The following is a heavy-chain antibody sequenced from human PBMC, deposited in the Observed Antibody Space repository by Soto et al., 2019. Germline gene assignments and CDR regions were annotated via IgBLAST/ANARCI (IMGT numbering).Heavy chain of an antibody. CDR3: ARASPVGTDV. D-gene: IGHD6-13*01. CDR2: LYYSGST. CDR1: GGSISSGDYY. V-gene: IGHV4-30-4*01. Sequence: QVQLQESGPGLVKPSQTLSLTCTVSGGSISSGDYYWSWIRQPPGKGLGWIGYLYYSGSTYYNPALKSRVTISVDTSKNQFSLRLSAVSAADTAVYYCARASPVGTDVWGQRTTVTVSS. J-gene: IGHJ6*02.